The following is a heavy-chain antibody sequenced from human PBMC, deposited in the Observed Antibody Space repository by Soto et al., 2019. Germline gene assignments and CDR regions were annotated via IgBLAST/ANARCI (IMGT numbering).Heavy chain of an antibody. CDR1: GFTFSSYH. J-gene: IGHJ4*02. CDR3: AARGVITTWNFDH. CDR2: ISSTGDST. V-gene: IGHV3-23*01. D-gene: IGHD3-10*01. Sequence: GGSLRLSCAASGFTFSSYHMTWVRQAPGKGLEWVSIISSTGDSTHYADSVKGRFTISRDNSKNMLYLQMHSLRADDTAVYYCAARGVITTWNFDHWGQGTLVTVSS.